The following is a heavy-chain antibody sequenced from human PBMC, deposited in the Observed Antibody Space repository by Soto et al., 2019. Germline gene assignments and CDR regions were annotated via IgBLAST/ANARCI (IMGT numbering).Heavy chain of an antibody. Sequence: EVQLVESGGGLVQPGGSLKLSSAASGFIVSGFGIHWVRQASGKGLEWVGRIRDKGNNYATTYAASMKGRFTISRDDSETTAFLQMNSLITEDTAVYYCARYRPGSGALDYWGQGTLVTVSS. CDR1: GFIVSGFG. V-gene: IGHV3-73*02. D-gene: IGHD3-10*01. CDR2: IRDKGNNYAT. CDR3: ARYRPGSGALDY. J-gene: IGHJ4*02.